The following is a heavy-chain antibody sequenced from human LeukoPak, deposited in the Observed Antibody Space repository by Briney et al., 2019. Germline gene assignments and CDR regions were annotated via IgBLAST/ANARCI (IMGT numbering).Heavy chain of an antibody. CDR2: IRSKAYGGTA. Sequence: PGGSLRLPCTGYGFTFGNYAMSWVRQAPGKGLEWVAFIRSKAYGGTAEYAASVKGRFTMSRDDSKGIAYLQMNSLKTEDTAVYYCTSPDFWSGYSDYWGQGTLVTVSS. J-gene: IGHJ4*02. V-gene: IGHV3-49*04. D-gene: IGHD3-3*01. CDR1: GFTFGNYA. CDR3: TSPDFWSGYSDY.